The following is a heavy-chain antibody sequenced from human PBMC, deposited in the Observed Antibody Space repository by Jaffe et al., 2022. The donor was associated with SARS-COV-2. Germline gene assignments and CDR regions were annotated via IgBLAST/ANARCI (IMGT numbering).Heavy chain of an antibody. CDR1: GFSLRTSGVA. V-gene: IGHV2-5*05. J-gene: IGHJ1*01. CDR2: IYWDDDK. D-gene: IGHD3-22*01. CDR3: VHRYYDSGGYWRVQG. Sequence: QITLKESGPTLVKPTQTLTLTCSFSGFSLRTSGVAVAWIRQPPEKVLEWLAVIYWDDDKRYTYDPSLESRLTITKDISRNQVVLTLTDVDPVDTATYYCVHRYYDSGGYWRVQGWGQGTLVTVSS.